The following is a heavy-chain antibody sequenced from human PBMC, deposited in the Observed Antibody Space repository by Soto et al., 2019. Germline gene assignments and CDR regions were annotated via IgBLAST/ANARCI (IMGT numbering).Heavy chain of an antibody. CDR1: GYTFTSYY. D-gene: IGHD3-10*01. Sequence: QVQLVQSGAEVKNPGASVTVSCRASGYTFTSYYIHWVRQAPGQGLEWMAIINPNGGSTNYAQRFQARVTVTRDTPTSIVSMELSSLRSEDTAVYYCSRGLGSGDYWGQGTLVTVSS. J-gene: IGHJ4*02. V-gene: IGHV1-46*03. CDR3: SRGLGSGDY. CDR2: INPNGGST.